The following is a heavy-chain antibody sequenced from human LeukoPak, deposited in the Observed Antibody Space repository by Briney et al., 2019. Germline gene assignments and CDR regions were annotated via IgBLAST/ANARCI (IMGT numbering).Heavy chain of an antibody. CDR3: ARIYGYYYYYYMDV. D-gene: IGHD2-2*02. Sequence: TASETLSLTCAVYGGSFSGYYWSWIRQPPGKGLEWIGYIYHSGSTYYNPSLKSRVTISVDRSKNQFSLKLSSVTAADTAVYYCARIYGYYYYYYMDVWGKGTTVTVSS. J-gene: IGHJ6*03. V-gene: IGHV4-34*01. CDR2: IYHSGST. CDR1: GGSFSGYY.